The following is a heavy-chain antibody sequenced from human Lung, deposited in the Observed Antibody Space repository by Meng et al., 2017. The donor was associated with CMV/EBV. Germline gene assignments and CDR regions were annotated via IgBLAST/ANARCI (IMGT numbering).Heavy chain of an antibody. Sequence: LXXAASGFTFSGYWMTWVRQAPGKGLEWVANIKQDGSEEYYVDSVKGRFTISRDNAKNTLYLQMNSLRAEDTAVYYCATDCTFGSCSHTGYYSYYYGMGVWXQGTAVTVSS. J-gene: IGHJ6*02. CDR1: GFTFSGYW. CDR3: ATDCTFGSCSHTGYYSYYYGMGV. CDR2: IKQDGSEE. V-gene: IGHV3-7*01. D-gene: IGHD2-15*01.